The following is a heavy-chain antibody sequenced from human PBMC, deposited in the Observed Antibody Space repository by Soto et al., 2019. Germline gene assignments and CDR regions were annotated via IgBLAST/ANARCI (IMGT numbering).Heavy chain of an antibody. V-gene: IGHV3-30-3*01. Sequence: PGGSLGLSCAASGFTFSSYAMHWVRQAPGKGLEWVAVISYDGSNKYYADSVKGRFTISRDNSKNTLYLQMNSLRAEDTAVYYCARGSLVRDAFDIWGQGTMVTVSS. CDR1: GFTFSSYA. CDR2: ISYDGSNK. D-gene: IGHD6-13*01. J-gene: IGHJ3*02. CDR3: ARGSLVRDAFDI.